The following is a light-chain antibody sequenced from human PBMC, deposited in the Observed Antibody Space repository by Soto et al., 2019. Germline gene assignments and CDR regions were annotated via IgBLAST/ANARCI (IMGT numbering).Light chain of an antibody. J-gene: IGKJ4*01. CDR3: QQYNNWPLLT. CDR2: KSS. Sequence: DIQMTQSPSTLSASEGDRVTISCRASQSVSIWLAWYQQKPGRAPKLLIYKSSILESGVPSRFSGSGSGTEFTLTISSLQPEDFAVYYCQQYNNWPLLTFGGGTKVDIK. CDR1: QSVSIW. V-gene: IGKV1-5*03.